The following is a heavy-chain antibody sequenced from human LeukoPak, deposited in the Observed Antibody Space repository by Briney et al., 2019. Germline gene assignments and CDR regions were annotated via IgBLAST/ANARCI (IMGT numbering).Heavy chain of an antibody. CDR1: GFTFSSYA. CDR2: ISGSGGST. V-gene: IGHV3-23*01. J-gene: IGHJ5*02. Sequence: GGSLRLSCAASGFTFSSYAMSWVRQAPGKGLEWVSAISGSGGSTYYADSVKGRFTISRDNSKNTLYLQMNSLGAEDTAVYYCAKDRATYYYGSEFDPWGQGTLVTVSS. D-gene: IGHD3-10*01. CDR3: AKDRATYYYGSEFDP.